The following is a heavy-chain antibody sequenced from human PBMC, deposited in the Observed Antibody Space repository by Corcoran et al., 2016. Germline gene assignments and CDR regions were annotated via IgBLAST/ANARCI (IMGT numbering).Heavy chain of an antibody. CDR1: GFTFSSYG. V-gene: IGHV3-30*18. CDR2: ISYDGSNK. CDR3: SKVVPAATNYFYYYGMDV. J-gene: IGHJ6*02. Sequence: QVQLVESGGGVVQPGRSLRLSCAASGFTFSSYGMHWVRQAPGKGLEWVAVISYDGSNKYYADSVKGRFTISRDNSKNKLYLQMNSLRAEDTAVYYCSKVVPAATNYFYYYGMDVWGQGTTVTVSS. D-gene: IGHD2-2*01.